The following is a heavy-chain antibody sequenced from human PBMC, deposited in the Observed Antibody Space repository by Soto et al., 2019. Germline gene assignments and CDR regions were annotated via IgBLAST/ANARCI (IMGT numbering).Heavy chain of an antibody. CDR3: ARDMAYDSSGYSIDY. Sequence: SETLSLTFTVSGGSISSGGYYWSWIRQHPGKGLEWIGYIYYSGSTYYNPPLKSRVTISVDTCKNQFSLKLSSVTAADTAVYYCARDMAYDSSGYSIDYWGQGTLVTVSS. CDR2: IYYSGST. D-gene: IGHD3-22*01. V-gene: IGHV4-31*03. J-gene: IGHJ4*02. CDR1: GGSISSGGYY.